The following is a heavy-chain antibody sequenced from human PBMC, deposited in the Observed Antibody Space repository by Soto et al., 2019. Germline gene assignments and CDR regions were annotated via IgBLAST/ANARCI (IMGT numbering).Heavy chain of an antibody. CDR1: GGSVSSGSYY. D-gene: IGHD3-16*02. V-gene: IGHV4-61*01. J-gene: IGHJ4*02. CDR3: ARGLSYDYVWGSYRSYFDY. CDR2: IYYSGST. Sequence: QVQLQESGPGLVKPSETLSLTCTVSGGSVSSGSYYWSWIRQPPGKGLEWIGYIYYSGSTNCNPSLKSRVTISVDTSKNQFSLKLSSVTAADTAVYYCARGLSYDYVWGSYRSYFDYWGQGTLVTVSS.